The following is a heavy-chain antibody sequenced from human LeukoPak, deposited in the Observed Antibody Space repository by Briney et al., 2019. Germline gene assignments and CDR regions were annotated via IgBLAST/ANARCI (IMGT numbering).Heavy chain of an antibody. J-gene: IGHJ4*02. CDR1: GFTFGSYA. V-gene: IGHV3-23*01. CDR2: INGSGGST. D-gene: IGHD6-19*01. CDR3: AKFGSGWYEDFDY. Sequence: GGSLRLSCAASGFTFGSYAMSWVRQAPGKGLEWVSDINGSGGSTYYTDSVKGRFTISRDNSKNTLYLQMNSLRAEDTAVYYCAKFGSGWYEDFDYWGQGTLVTVSS.